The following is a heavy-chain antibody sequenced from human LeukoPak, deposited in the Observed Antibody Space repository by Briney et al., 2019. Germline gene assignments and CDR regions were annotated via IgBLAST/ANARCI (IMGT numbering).Heavy chain of an antibody. CDR2: IYYSGST. CDR1: GGSISIHH. V-gene: IGHV4-59*11. J-gene: IGHJ4*02. D-gene: IGHD5-18*01. CDR3: ARGTHRGYSYGYDY. Sequence: PSETLSLTCTVSGGSISIHHWTWIRQPPGKGLEWIGYIYYSGSTNYNPSLKSRVTISVDTSKNQFSLKLTSVTAADTAVYYCARGTHRGYSYGYDYWGQGTLVTVSS.